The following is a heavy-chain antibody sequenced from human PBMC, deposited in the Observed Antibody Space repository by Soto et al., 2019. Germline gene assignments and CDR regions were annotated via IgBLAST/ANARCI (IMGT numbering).Heavy chain of an antibody. CDR3: ARDPMWERLNPPFDP. D-gene: IGHD1-26*01. V-gene: IGHV3-74*01. J-gene: IGHJ5*02. CDR2: INSDGSST. Sequence: GGSLRLSCAASGFTFSSYWMHWVRQAPGKGLVWVSRINSDGSSTSYADSVKGRFTISRDNAKNTLYLQMNSLRAEDTAVYYCARDPMWERLNPPFDPWGQGTLVTVSS. CDR1: GFTFSSYW.